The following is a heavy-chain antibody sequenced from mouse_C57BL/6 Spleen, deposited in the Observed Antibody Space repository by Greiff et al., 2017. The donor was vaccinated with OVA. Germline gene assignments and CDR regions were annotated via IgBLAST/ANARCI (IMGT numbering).Heavy chain of an antibody. D-gene: IGHD4-1*01. J-gene: IGHJ2*01. CDR3: ARDQTGYFDY. CDR1: GYSITSGYY. CDR2: ISYDGSN. V-gene: IGHV3-6*01. Sequence: EVQRVESGPGLVKPSQSLSLTCSVTGYSITSGYYWNWIRQFPGNKLEWMGYISYDGSNNYNPSLKNRISITRDTSKNQFFLKLNSVTTEDTATYYCARDQTGYFDYWGQGTTLTVSS.